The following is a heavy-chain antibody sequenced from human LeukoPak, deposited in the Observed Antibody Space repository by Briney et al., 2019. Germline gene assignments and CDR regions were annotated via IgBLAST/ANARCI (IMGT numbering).Heavy chain of an antibody. Sequence: SETLSLTCTVSGGSISTSNYYWGWIRQPPGKGLEWIGNIYYSGSTNYNPSLKSRVTISVDTSKNQFSLKLSSVTAADTAVYYCARVRRGITMVRGPMDAWGKGTTVTISS. J-gene: IGHJ6*03. CDR1: GGSISTSNYY. CDR3: ARVRRGITMVRGPMDA. CDR2: IYYSGST. V-gene: IGHV4-61*05. D-gene: IGHD3-10*01.